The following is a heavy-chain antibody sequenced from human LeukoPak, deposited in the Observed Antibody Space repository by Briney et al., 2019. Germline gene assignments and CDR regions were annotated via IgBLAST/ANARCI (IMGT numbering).Heavy chain of an antibody. J-gene: IGHJ6*02. CDR3: GRHRFYYGMDV. CDR2: IYYSGTT. Sequence: PSQTLSLTCTVSGGSISSGDYYWSWIRQPPGKGLEWIGYIYYSGTTYYNPSLKSRLAISVGTSKNQFSLKLSSVTAADTALYYCGRHRFYYGMDVWGQGTTVTVSS. CDR1: GGSISSGDYY. V-gene: IGHV4-30-4*01.